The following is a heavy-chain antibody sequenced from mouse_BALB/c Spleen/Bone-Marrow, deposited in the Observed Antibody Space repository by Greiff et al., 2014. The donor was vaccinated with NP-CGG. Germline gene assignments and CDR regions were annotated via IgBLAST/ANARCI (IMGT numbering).Heavy chain of an antibody. Sequence: EVQLQQSGPELVKPGASVKMSCKASGYTFTSYVIHWVKQKPGQGLEWIGYINPYNDATEFNERFKGKATLTSDKSSSTAYMVLSSLTSEDSAVYYCAREGVDYFDYWGQGTTLTVSS. CDR2: INPYNDAT. V-gene: IGHV1-14*01. CDR1: GYTFTSYV. J-gene: IGHJ2*01. CDR3: AREGVDYFDY.